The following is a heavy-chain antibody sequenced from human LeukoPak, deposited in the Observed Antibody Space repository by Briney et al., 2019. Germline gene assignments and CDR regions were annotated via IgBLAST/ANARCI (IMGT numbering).Heavy chain of an antibody. Sequence: ASVKVSCKASGYTFTNYYMHWVRQAPGHGLEWMGWINPNRGDTNYAQKFKGRVTMTRDTSISTAFMELTRLTSDDTAVYYCTRDLLGFATTPLGDWGQGTLVTVSS. J-gene: IGHJ4*02. CDR1: GYTFTNYY. CDR3: TRDLLGFATTPLGD. V-gene: IGHV1-2*02. D-gene: IGHD4-17*01. CDR2: INPNRGDT.